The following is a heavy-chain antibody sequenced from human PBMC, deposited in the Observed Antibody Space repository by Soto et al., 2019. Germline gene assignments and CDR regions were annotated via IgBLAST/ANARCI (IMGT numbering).Heavy chain of an antibody. CDR1: GGTFSSYA. D-gene: IGHD6-13*01. J-gene: IGHJ4*02. V-gene: IGHV1-69*13. Sequence: SVKVSFKASGGTFSSYAISWVRQAPGQGLEWMGGIIPIVGTANYVHKFQGRVTITADESTSTAYMELSSLRSEDTAVYYCARDSTSGYSSSWYCVYWGQGTLVTVS. CDR2: IIPIVGTA. CDR3: ARDSTSGYSSSWYCVY.